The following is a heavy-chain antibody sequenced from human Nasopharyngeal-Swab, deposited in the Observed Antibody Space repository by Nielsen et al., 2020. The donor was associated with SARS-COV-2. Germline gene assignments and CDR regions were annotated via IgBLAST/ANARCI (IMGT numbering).Heavy chain of an antibody. CDR1: GGSISSGSYY. V-gene: IGHV4-61*02. CDR3: ARDGGYDWGVDY. J-gene: IGHJ4*02. Sequence: SETLSLTCTVSGGSISSGSYYWSWIRQPAGKGLEWIGRIYTSGGTNYNPSLKSRVTISVDTSKNQFSLKLSSVTAADTAVYYCARDGGYDWGVDYWGQGTLVTVSS. CDR2: IYTSGGT. D-gene: IGHD5-12*01.